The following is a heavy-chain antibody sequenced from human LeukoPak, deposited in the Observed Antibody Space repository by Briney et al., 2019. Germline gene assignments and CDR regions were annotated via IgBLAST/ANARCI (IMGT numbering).Heavy chain of an antibody. Sequence: PSETLSLTCTVSGGSISSYYWSWIRQPPGKGLEWIGYIYYSGTTNYNPSLKSRVTISVDTSKNQFSLKLSSVTAADTAVYYCARHRVEAAAAAFDYWGQGTLVTVSS. V-gene: IGHV4-59*08. CDR1: GGSISSYY. D-gene: IGHD6-13*01. CDR3: ARHRVEAAAAAFDY. CDR2: IYYSGTT. J-gene: IGHJ4*02.